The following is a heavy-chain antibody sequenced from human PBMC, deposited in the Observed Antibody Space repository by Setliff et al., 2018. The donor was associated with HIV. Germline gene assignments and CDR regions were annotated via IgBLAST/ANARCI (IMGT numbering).Heavy chain of an antibody. V-gene: IGHV4-34*01. CDR1: VGSFSGYY. D-gene: IGHD6-19*01. J-gene: IGHJ6*03. CDR3: AKGVAGLQYYYYYMDV. CDR2: ITHSGST. Sequence: PSETLSLTCAVYVGSFSGYYWTWIRQPPGKGLEWIGEITHSGSTNYNPSLETRVTISVDTSKNQFSLKLSSVTAADTAVYYCAKGVAGLQYYYYYMDVWGKGTTVTVSS.